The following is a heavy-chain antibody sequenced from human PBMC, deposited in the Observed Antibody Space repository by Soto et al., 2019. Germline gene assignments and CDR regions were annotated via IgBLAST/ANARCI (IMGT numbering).Heavy chain of an antibody. CDR3: ARRRYCGYDCYHKHYYGMDV. Sequence: QVQLVQSGAEVKMPGSSVKVSCRASGDTFSSYTVNWLRQAPGRGLEWMGRIIPVLTTTDYAQKFRGRVTITADKSSNTVYRELTSLSSDDTAVYYCARRRYCGYDCYHKHYYGMDVWGQGTTVTVAS. V-gene: IGHV1-69*08. D-gene: IGHD2-21*02. CDR2: IIPVLTTT. CDR1: GDTFSSYT. J-gene: IGHJ6*02.